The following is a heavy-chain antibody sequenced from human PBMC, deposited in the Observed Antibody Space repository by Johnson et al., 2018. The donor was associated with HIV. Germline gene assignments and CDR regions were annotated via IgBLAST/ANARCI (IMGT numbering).Heavy chain of an antibody. V-gene: IGHV3-30*18. D-gene: IGHD1-26*01. Sequence: VQLVESGGGVVQPGRSLRLSCAASGFTFSSYGMHWVRQAPGKGLEWVAVISYDGSNKYYADSVKGRFTISRDNSKNTLFLQMNSLRDEDTAVYFCAKGGVWEIPLGFGAVDFWGQGTMVTISS. CDR1: GFTFSSYG. CDR3: AKGGVWEIPLGFGAVDF. CDR2: ISYDGSNK. J-gene: IGHJ3*01.